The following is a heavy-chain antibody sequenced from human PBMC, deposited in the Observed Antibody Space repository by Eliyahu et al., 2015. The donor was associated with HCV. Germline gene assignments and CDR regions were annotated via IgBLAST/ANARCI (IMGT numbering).Heavy chain of an antibody. D-gene: IGHD5-24*01. CDR1: GQSLPSXYQ. CDR2: ILESGHA. J-gene: IGHJ1*01. Sequence: QVQLRESGPGLVKPSETLFLTCTVXGQSLPSXYQWAGIRQTXGKGLXSXGSILESGHATYSPSXKSRAXLSVDRAKNQFSLTLTSMTAADTAVYYCARDLGNGYNAWGQGTLVTVSS. CDR3: ARDLGNGYNA. V-gene: IGHV4-38-2*02.